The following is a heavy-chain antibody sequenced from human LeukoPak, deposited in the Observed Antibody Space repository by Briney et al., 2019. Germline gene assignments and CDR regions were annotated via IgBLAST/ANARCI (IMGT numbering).Heavy chain of an antibody. CDR3: AKDRPNFYENSGHYYRRDGDS. J-gene: IGHJ5*01. D-gene: IGHD3-22*01. V-gene: IGHV3-23*01. Sequence: GGSLRLSCAASGFTFYMYAMSWVRQAPGKGLEWVASMCGTAGCTFYPDSVKGRFTISRDNSKNILYLQMNSLRAEDTAIYYCAKDRPNFYENSGHYYRRDGDSWGQGTLVTVSS. CDR2: MCGTAGCT. CDR1: GFTFYMYA.